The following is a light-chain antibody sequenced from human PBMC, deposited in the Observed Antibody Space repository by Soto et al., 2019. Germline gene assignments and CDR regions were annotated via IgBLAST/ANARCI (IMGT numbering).Light chain of an antibody. V-gene: IGKV1-9*01. Sequence: DIQLTQSPSFLSASVGDRVTITCRASQGISSYLAWYQQKPGIAPNLLIYAASTLQSGVPSRFSGSGSGTEFSLTISSLQPEDFATYYCQQLDSYPITFGQGTRLE. CDR2: AAS. CDR1: QGISSY. CDR3: QQLDSYPIT. J-gene: IGKJ5*01.